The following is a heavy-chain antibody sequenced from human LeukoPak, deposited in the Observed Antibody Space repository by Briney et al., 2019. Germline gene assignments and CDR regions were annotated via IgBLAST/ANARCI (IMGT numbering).Heavy chain of an antibody. V-gene: IGHV3-7*01. D-gene: IGHD6-6*01. J-gene: IGHJ4*02. CDR1: GFTVSSNY. Sequence: PGGSLRLSCAASGFTVSSNYMSWVRQAPGKGLEWVANIKQDGSEKYYVDSVKGRFTVSRDNAKNSLYLQLNSLRAEDTAVFYCARFSRSSYGGYYFDYWGQGTLVTVSS. CDR3: ARFSRSSYGGYYFDY. CDR2: IKQDGSEK.